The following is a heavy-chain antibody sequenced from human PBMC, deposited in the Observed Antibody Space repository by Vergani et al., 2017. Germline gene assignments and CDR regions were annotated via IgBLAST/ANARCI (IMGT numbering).Heavy chain of an antibody. D-gene: IGHD2-21*01. CDR2: IYPGDSDT. J-gene: IGHJ5*02. Sequence: EVQLVQSGAEVKKPGESLKISCKGSGYSFTSYWIGWVRQMPGKGLEWMGIIYPGDSDTRYSPSFQGQVTISAVKSISTAYLQVSSLKASDTAMYYCAREVVVIANGNWFDPWGQGTLVTVSS. CDR1: GYSFTSYW. V-gene: IGHV5-51*01. CDR3: AREVVVIANGNWFDP.